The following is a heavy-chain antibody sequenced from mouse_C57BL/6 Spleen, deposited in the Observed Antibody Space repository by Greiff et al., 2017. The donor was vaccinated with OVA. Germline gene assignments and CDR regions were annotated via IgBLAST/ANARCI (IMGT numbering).Heavy chain of an antibody. CDR2: IRNKANGYTT. CDR3: ERYLPRTRCFDV. CDR1: GFTFTDYY. Sequence: EVKLVESGGGLVQPGGSLSLSCAASGFTFTDYYMSWVRQPPGKALEWLGFIRNKANGYTTEYSASVKGRFTISSANSQSMRYLQMNALRAEDSATYYCERYLPRTRCFDVWGTGTTVTVSS. V-gene: IGHV7-3*01. J-gene: IGHJ1*03.